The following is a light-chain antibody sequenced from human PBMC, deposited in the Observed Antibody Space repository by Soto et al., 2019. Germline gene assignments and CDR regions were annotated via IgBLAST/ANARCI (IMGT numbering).Light chain of an antibody. CDR1: QSISSW. CDR3: QHYNDYSLT. J-gene: IGKJ4*01. Sequence: TQSPATLSLSPGERATLSCRASQSISSWLAWYQQKPGQAPKLLIYKRSTLQTGVPSRFSGSGSGTESTLTISSLQTDDFATYYCQHYNDYSLTFGGGTRVEIK. V-gene: IGKV1-5*03. CDR2: KRS.